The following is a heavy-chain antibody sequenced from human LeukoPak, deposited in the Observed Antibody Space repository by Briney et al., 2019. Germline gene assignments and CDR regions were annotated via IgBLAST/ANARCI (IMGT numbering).Heavy chain of an antibody. J-gene: IGHJ4*02. D-gene: IGHD3/OR15-3a*01. CDR2: ISGSGGST. CDR3: AKRSNFWTGYLDC. CDR1: GFTFSSYA. Sequence: RPGGSLRLSCAASGFTFSSYAMSWVRQAPGKGLEWVSVISGSGGSTYYADSVKGRFTISRDNSKDTLFLQMNSLRTEDTAVYYCAKRSNFWTGYLDCWGQGTLVTVSS. V-gene: IGHV3-23*01.